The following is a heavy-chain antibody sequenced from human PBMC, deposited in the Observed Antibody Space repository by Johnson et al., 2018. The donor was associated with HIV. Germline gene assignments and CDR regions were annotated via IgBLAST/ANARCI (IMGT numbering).Heavy chain of an antibody. CDR3: ARDSASDAFDI. Sequence: VQLVESGGGLAQPGGSLRLSCAASGFTVSSNYMSWVRQAPGKGLEWVSVIYSGGSTYYADSVKGRFSISRENAKNSLYLQMNSLRAGDTAVYYCARDSASDAFDIWGQGTMVTVSS. D-gene: IGHD2-2*01. J-gene: IGHJ3*02. CDR1: GFTVSSNY. CDR2: IYSGGST. V-gene: IGHV3-66*01.